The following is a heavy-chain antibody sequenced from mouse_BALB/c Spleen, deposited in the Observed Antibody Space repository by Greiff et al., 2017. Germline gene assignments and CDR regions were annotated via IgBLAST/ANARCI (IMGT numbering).Heavy chain of an antibody. CDR1: GFNIKDYY. J-gene: IGHJ4*01. D-gene: IGHD2-5*01. V-gene: IGHV14-4*02. Sequence: VQLQQSGAELVRSGASVKLSCTASGFNIKDYYMHWVKQRPEQGLEWIGWIDPENGDTEYAPKFQGKATMTADTSSNTAYLQLSSLTSEDTAVYYCIWSNSFFYAMDYWGQGTSVTVSS. CDR2: IDPENGDT. CDR3: IWSNSFFYAMDY.